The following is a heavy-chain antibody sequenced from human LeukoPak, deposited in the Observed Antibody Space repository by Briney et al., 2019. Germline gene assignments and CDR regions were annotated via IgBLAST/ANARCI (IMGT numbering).Heavy chain of an antibody. V-gene: IGHV3-23*01. Sequence: QPGGSLRLSCAASGFTFSSYAMSWVRQAPGKGLEWVSAISGSGGSTYYADSVKGRFTISRDNSKNTLYLQMNSLRAEDTAVYYCVKDPGLLWFGELLYFDYWGQGTLVTVSS. J-gene: IGHJ4*02. CDR2: ISGSGGST. CDR3: VKDPGLLWFGELLYFDY. D-gene: IGHD3-10*01. CDR1: GFTFSSYA.